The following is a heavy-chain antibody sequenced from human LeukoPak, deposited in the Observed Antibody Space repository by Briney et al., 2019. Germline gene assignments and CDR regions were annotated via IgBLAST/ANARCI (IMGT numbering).Heavy chain of an antibody. V-gene: IGHV3-66*02. Sequence: GGSRRLSWAASGSTAGSTYRSWIGQAPGEGREWVSVIYSGGSTYYADSVKGRFTISRDNSKNTLYLQMNSLRAEDTAVYYCAKPSYYYYYMDVWGKGTTVTISS. CDR2: IYSGGST. CDR1: GSTAGSTY. CDR3: AKPSYYYYYMDV. J-gene: IGHJ6*03.